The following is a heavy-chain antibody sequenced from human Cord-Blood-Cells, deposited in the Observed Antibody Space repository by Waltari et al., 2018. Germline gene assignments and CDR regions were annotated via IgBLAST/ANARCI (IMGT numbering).Heavy chain of an antibody. CDR2: MSVSGGST. J-gene: IGHJ4*02. D-gene: IGHD1-26*01. Sequence: EVQLLEYGGGLVQPGGYLCLSCPASGLSFSSYAMGWVRQAPGEWLEWVSVMSVSGGSTYCADSVKGRFTISRDNSKTSLYLQMNRLRAEDTAVYYCAKDDLRSGIYLAYWGQGTLVTFSS. V-gene: IGHV3-23*01. CDR1: GLSFSSYA. CDR3: AKDDLRSGIYLAY.